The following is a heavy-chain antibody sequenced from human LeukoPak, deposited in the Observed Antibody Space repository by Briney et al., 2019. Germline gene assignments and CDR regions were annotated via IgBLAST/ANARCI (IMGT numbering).Heavy chain of an antibody. CDR1: GVAGPAGGYC. CDR2: ISYSGIT. V-gene: IGHV4-39*01. CDR3: ARHNDYASLMDV. Sequence: SWTMSGTRPVLGVAGPAGGYCGAWIRQPPGRGLEWIGSISYSGITYYKPSLRGRVTISGDTAKNQFSLKLSSVTAADTAVYYCARHNDYASLMDVWGQGTTVTVSS. J-gene: IGHJ6*02. D-gene: IGHD2-2*01.